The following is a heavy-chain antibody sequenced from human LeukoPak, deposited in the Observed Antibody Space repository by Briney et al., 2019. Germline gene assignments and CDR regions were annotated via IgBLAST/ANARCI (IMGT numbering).Heavy chain of an antibody. CDR2: IKQDGSEK. J-gene: IGHJ5*02. CDR3: ARDIIAAAGMAWFDP. Sequence: PGRSLRLSCAASGFTFSSYAMHWVRQAPGKGLEWVANIKQDGSEKYYVDSVKGRFTISRDNAKNSLYLQMNSLRAEDTAVYYCARDIIAAAGMAWFDPWGQGTLVTVSS. D-gene: IGHD6-13*01. CDR1: GFTFSSYA. V-gene: IGHV3-7*01.